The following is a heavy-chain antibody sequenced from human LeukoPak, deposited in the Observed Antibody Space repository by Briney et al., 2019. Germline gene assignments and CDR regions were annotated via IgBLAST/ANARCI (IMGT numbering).Heavy chain of an antibody. J-gene: IGHJ4*02. CDR2: IRGSGTST. D-gene: IGHD6-19*01. V-gene: IGHV3-23*01. CDR1: GFGFSTYA. CDR3: AKSGNAWYFFDS. Sequence: GGSLRLSCAASGFGFSTYAMNWVRQAPGKGLEWVSGIRGSGTSTYYADSVKGRFTISRDNSENTLYLQMNSLRSDDTAVYYCAKSGNAWYFFDSWGQGTLVTVSS.